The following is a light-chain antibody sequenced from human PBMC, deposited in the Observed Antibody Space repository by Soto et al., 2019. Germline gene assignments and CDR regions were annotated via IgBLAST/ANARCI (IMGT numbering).Light chain of an antibody. V-gene: IGKV1-27*01. CDR3: QKYNSAPWT. CDR1: QGISNY. Sequence: DTQMTQSPSSLSASVGDTVSITCRASQGISNYLAWYQQKPGKVPKLLMYAASTLRSGVPSRFSGSGSGTDFTLIISSLQPEDVATYYCQKYNSAPWTFGQGTTVEIK. J-gene: IGKJ1*01. CDR2: AAS.